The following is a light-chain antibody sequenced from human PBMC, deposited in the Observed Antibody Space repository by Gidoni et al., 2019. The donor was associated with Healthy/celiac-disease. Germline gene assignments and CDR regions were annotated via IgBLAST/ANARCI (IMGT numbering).Light chain of an antibody. CDR1: QGIRID. V-gene: IGKV1-6*01. J-gene: IGKJ1*01. CDR2: AAS. Sequence: AIQMTQTPSSLSASVGDRVTITCRARQGIRIDLGWYQQKPGKAPKLLIYAASSLQSGVPSRFSGSGSGTDFTRTISSLQPEDFATYYCLQDYNYPRTFGPGTKVEIK. CDR3: LQDYNYPRT.